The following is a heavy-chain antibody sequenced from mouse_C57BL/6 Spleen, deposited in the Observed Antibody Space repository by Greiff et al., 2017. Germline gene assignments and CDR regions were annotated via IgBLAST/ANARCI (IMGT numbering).Heavy chain of an antibody. Sequence: QVQLQQPGAELVKPGASVKLSCKASGYTFTSYWMQWVKQRPGQGLEWIGEIDPSDSYTNYNQKFKGKATLTVDTSSSTAYMQLSSLTSEDSAVYYCARRGLYYGNSRGFAYWGQGTLVTVSA. CDR1: GYTFTSYW. CDR3: ARRGLYYGNSRGFAY. D-gene: IGHD2-1*01. J-gene: IGHJ3*01. V-gene: IGHV1-50*01. CDR2: IDPSDSYT.